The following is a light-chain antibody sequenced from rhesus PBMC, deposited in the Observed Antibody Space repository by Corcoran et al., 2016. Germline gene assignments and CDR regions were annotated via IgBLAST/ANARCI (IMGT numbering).Light chain of an antibody. CDR2: GAY. Sequence: EIVMTQSPATLFLSLGERSILSCRASQSLGIRLAWYQQKPGQAPRLLFYGAYTRATGFPDRLSGSGSGTDFSLTISSLEPEDVAIYYCLQLSNWYNFGQGTKVGIK. CDR1: QSLGIR. V-gene: IGKV3-24*04. CDR3: LQLSNWYN. J-gene: IGKJ2*01.